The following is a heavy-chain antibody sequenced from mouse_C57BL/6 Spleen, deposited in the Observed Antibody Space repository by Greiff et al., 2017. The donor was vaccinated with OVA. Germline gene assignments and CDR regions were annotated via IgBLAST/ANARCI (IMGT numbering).Heavy chain of an antibody. CDR3: ARGEGQLRLKTWFAY. J-gene: IGHJ3*01. V-gene: IGHV1-52*01. CDR1: GYTFTSYW. D-gene: IGHD3-2*02. CDR2: IDPSDSET. Sequence: QVQLQQPGAELVRPGSSVKLSCKASGYTFTSYWMHWVKQRPIQGLEWIGNIDPSDSETHYNQKFKDKATLTVDKSSSTAYMQLSSLTSEDSAVYYCARGEGQLRLKTWFAYWGQGTLVTVSA.